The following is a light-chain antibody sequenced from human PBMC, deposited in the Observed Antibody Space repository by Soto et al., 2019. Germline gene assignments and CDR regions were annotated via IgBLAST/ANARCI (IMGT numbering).Light chain of an antibody. Sequence: ESVLTQSPATLSLSPGERATLSCRASQSVSTYLAWYQQRPGQAPRLLIYDASNRATGVPARFSGSGSGTDFTLTISSLEPEDFAVYYCHQRSKWPRTFGQGTKLEIK. CDR2: DAS. CDR1: QSVSTY. V-gene: IGKV3-11*01. CDR3: HQRSKWPRT. J-gene: IGKJ2*01.